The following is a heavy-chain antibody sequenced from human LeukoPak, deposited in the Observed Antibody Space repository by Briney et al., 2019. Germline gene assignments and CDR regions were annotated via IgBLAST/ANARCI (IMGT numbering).Heavy chain of an antibody. CDR1: GGSFNSGSYY. D-gene: IGHD1-26*01. J-gene: IGHJ4*02. CDR3: ARAAYSGSYHSDY. V-gene: IGHV4-61*01. Sequence: SETLSLTCTVSGGSFNSGSYYWSWIRQPPGKGLEWIGYIYYSGSTNYNPSLKSRVTISVDTSKNQFSLKLSSVTAADTAVYYCARAAYSGSYHSDYWGQGTLVTVSS. CDR2: IYYSGST.